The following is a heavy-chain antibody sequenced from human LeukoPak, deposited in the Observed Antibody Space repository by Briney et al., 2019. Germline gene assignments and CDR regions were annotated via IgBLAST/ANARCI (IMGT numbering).Heavy chain of an antibody. Sequence: SETLSLTCTASGGSVSNDNHCWSWIRQPPGKGLEWIGYVNYSGSTKYNPSLKSRVSISADTSRSQVSLKLSSVTAADTAVYYCARDRGGFTYGEYYFDYWGQGSLVTVSS. CDR1: GGSVSNDNHC. CDR2: VNYSGST. D-gene: IGHD2-15*01. V-gene: IGHV4-61*01. CDR3: ARDRGGFTYGEYYFDY. J-gene: IGHJ4*02.